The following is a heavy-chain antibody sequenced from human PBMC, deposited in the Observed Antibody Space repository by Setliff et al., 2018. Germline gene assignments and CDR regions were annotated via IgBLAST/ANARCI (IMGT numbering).Heavy chain of an antibody. CDR3: ARAAVTSGARADCFDN. D-gene: IGHD4-17*01. CDR2: TYDSGST. J-gene: IGHJ4*02. V-gene: IGHV4-39*07. Sequence: PSETLSLTCTVSGGPVTRTTTFWGWVRQTPGKGLEWIGSTYDSGSTYYNPSLNSRVTISEDTSKNQFSLKLTSVTAADAAVYYCARAAVTSGARADCFDNWGRGTLVTVSS. CDR1: GGPVTRTTTF.